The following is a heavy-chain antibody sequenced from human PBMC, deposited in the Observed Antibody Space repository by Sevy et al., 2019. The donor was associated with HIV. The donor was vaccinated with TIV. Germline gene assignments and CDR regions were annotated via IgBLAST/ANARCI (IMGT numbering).Heavy chain of an antibody. Sequence: SETLSLTCTVSGDSITSNTYYWAWIRQPPGKGLEWIGSINYSGSTYYNPSLKSLVTISVFTSKNQFSLELSSVTAADTAVYYCARNIAVLLKWFDPWGQGTLVTVSS. V-gene: IGHV4-39*01. CDR1: GDSITSNTYY. CDR3: ARNIAVLLKWFDP. J-gene: IGHJ5*02. D-gene: IGHD6-19*01. CDR2: INYSGST.